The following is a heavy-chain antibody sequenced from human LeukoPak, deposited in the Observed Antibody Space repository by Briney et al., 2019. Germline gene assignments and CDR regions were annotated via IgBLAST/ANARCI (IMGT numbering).Heavy chain of an antibody. V-gene: IGHV4-39*07. D-gene: IGHD6-13*01. CDR1: GGSISSSSYY. CDR3: ARKKRIAAAGQFDY. J-gene: IGHJ4*02. CDR2: IYYSGST. Sequence: PSETLSLTCAVSGGSISSSSYYWGWIRQPPGKGLEWIGSIYYSGSTYYNPSLKSRVTISVDTSKNQFSLKLSSVTAADTAVYYCARKKRIAAAGQFDYWGQGTLVTVSS.